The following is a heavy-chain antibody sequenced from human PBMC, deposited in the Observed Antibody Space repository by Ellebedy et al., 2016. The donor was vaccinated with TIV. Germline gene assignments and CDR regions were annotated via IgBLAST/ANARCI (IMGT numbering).Heavy chain of an antibody. Sequence: GESLKISCEASGLTFSTFSMNWVRQAPGKGLEWVASITGSGTHIYYTDSVKGRFTISRDNAKNSVYLQMNSLRAEDTAVYYCARVAGWSPPDYWGQGTLVTVSS. J-gene: IGHJ4*02. CDR1: GLTFSTFS. CDR2: ITGSGTHI. CDR3: ARVAGWSPPDY. V-gene: IGHV3-21*01.